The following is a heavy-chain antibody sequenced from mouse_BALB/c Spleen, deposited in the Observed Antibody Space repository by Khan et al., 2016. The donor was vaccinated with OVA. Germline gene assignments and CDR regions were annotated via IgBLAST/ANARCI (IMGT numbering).Heavy chain of an antibody. J-gene: IGHJ3*01. CDR2: INPSTGYT. V-gene: IGHV1-7*01. CDR3: ANHGSSSAWLTY. CDR1: GYTFTSYW. D-gene: IGHD1-1*01. Sequence: QVQLKESGAELAKPGASVKMSCKASGYTFTSYWMHWVKQRPGQGLEWIGYINPSTGYTEYNQRFKDKATLTADKSSSTAYMQRSSLTSEESAVYYCANHGSSSAWLTYWGQGNLVTVSA.